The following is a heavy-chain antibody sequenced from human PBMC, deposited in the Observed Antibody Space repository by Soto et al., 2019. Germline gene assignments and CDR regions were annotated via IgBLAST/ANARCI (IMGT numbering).Heavy chain of an antibody. CDR1: GGSISSYY. J-gene: IGHJ4*02. V-gene: IGHV3-9*01. Sequence: VQLQESGPGLVKPSETLSLTCTVSGGSISSYYWSWVRQAPGKGLEWVSGISWNSGSIGYADSVKGRFTISRDNAKNSLYLQMNSLRAEDTALYYCAKDSSGWYGGGLFDYWGQGTLVTVSS. D-gene: IGHD6-19*01. CDR2: ISWNSGSI. CDR3: AKDSSGWYGGGLFDY.